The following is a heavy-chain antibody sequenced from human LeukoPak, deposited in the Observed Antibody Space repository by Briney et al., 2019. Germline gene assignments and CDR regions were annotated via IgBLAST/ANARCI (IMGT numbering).Heavy chain of an antibody. CDR2: INHSGST. CDR1: GGSFSGYY. Sequence: SETLSLTCAVYGGSFSGYYWSWIRQPPGKGLEWIGEINHSGSTNYNPSLKSRVTISVDTSKNQFSLKLSSVTAADTAVYYFARLDIVVVPAARQYYYYMDVWGKGTTVTVSS. CDR3: ARLDIVVVPAARQYYYYMDV. J-gene: IGHJ6*03. V-gene: IGHV4-34*01. D-gene: IGHD2-2*01.